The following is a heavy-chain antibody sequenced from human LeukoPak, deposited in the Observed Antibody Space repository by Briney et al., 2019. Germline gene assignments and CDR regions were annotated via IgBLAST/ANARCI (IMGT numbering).Heavy chain of an antibody. Sequence: GGSLRLSCAASGFTFSSYAMSWVRQAPGKGLEWVANRKQDGTERYYVDSVKGRFTISRDNAKNSLYLQMNSLRAEDTAVYYCVRRDYYYVMDVWGKGTTVTVSS. CDR1: GFTFSSYA. J-gene: IGHJ6*04. V-gene: IGHV3-7*01. CDR3: VRRDYYYVMDV. CDR2: RKQDGTER.